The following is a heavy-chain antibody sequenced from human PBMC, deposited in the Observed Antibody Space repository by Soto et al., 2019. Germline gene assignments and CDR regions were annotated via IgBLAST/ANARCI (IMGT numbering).Heavy chain of an antibody. CDR2: ISGSGGST. J-gene: IGHJ4*02. D-gene: IGHD6-13*01. CDR1: GFTFSSYA. Sequence: GGSLRLSCAASGFTFSSYAMSWVRQAPGKGLEWVSAISGSGGSTYYADSVKGRFTISRDNSKNTLYLQMNSLRAEDAAVYYCAKGIAAAGRPLLLDDWGQGTLVTVSS. CDR3: AKGIAAAGRPLLLDD. V-gene: IGHV3-23*01.